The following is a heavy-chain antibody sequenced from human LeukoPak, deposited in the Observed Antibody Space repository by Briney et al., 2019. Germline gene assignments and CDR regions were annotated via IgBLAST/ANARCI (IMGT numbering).Heavy chain of an antibody. J-gene: IGHJ2*01. D-gene: IGHD6-13*01. V-gene: IGHV5-51*01. CDR2: IYPGDSDI. CDR3: ARNWAAAGTYWYFDL. Sequence: GESLKISCKGSGYKFINYWIGWVRQMPGKGLEWMGIIYPGDSDIRYSPSFQGQVTISADKSTSTAYLQWSGLKASDTAMYYCARNWAAAGTYWYFDLWGRGTLVTVSS. CDR1: GYKFINYW.